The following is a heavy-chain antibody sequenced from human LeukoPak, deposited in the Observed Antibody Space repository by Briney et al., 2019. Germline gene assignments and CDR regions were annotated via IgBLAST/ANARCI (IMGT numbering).Heavy chain of an antibody. CDR3: ARVPIPRGIVVVPAAEIDAFDI. Sequence: GRSLRLSCAASGFTFSSYAMHWVRQAPGKGLEWVAVISYDGSNKYYADSVKGRFTISRDNSKNTLYLQMNSLRAEDTAVYYCARVPIPRGIVVVPAAEIDAFDIWGQGTMVTVSS. D-gene: IGHD2-2*01. J-gene: IGHJ3*02. CDR1: GFTFSSYA. V-gene: IGHV3-30-3*01. CDR2: ISYDGSNK.